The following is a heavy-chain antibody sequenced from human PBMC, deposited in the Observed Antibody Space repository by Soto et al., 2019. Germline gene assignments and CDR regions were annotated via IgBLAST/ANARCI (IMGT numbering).Heavy chain of an antibody. D-gene: IGHD2-8*01. V-gene: IGHV3-30-3*01. CDR3: ARSRYCTNGVCSAIPGTLFDY. CDR1: GFTFSSYA. J-gene: IGHJ4*02. CDR2: ISYDGSNK. Sequence: GGSLRLSCAASGFTFSSYAMHWVRQAPGKGLEWVAVISYDGSNKYYADSVKGRFTISRDNSKNTLYLQMNSLRAEDTAVYYCARSRYCTNGVCSAIPGTLFDYWGQGTLVTVSS.